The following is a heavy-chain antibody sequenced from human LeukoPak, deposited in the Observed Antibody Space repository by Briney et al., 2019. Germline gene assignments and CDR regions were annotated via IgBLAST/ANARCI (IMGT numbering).Heavy chain of an antibody. D-gene: IGHD5-18*01. CDR2: INPNSGGT. CDR1: GYTFTGYY. Sequence: ASVKVSYKASGYTFTGYYMHWVRQAPGQGLEWVGWINPNSGGTNYAQKFQGRVTMTRDTSISTAYMELSRLRSDDTAVYYCAREGYSRSWFDPWGQGTLVTVSS. V-gene: IGHV1-2*02. CDR3: AREGYSRSWFDP. J-gene: IGHJ5*02.